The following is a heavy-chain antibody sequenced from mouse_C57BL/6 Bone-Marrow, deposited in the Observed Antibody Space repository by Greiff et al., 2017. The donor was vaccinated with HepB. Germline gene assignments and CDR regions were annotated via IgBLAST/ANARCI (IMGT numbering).Heavy chain of an antibody. Sequence: EVMLVESGGGLVQPGGSLKLSCAASGFTFSDYGMAWVRQAPRKGPEWVAFISNLAYSIYYADTVTGRFTISRENAKNTLYLEMSSLRSEDTAMYYCARRETIYYDYDVGAMDYWGQGTSVTVSS. CDR3: ARRETIYYDYDVGAMDY. D-gene: IGHD2-4*01. V-gene: IGHV5-15*04. CDR2: ISNLAYSI. CDR1: GFTFSDYG. J-gene: IGHJ4*01.